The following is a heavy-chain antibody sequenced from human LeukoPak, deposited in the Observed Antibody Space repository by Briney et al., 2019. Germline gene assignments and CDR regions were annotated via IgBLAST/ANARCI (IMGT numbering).Heavy chain of an antibody. D-gene: IGHD6-13*01. V-gene: IGHV1-2*04. Sequence: ASVKVSCKASGYTFTSYYMHWVRQAPGQGLEWMGIINPSGGSTNYAQKFQGWVTMTRDTSISTAYMELSRLRSDDTAVYYCARSIAAAGTVWFDPWGQGTLVTVSS. J-gene: IGHJ5*02. CDR2: INPSGGST. CDR3: ARSIAAAGTVWFDP. CDR1: GYTFTSYY.